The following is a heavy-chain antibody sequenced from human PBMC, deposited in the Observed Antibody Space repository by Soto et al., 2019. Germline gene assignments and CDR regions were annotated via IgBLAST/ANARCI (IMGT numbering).Heavy chain of an antibody. CDR1: GFSLSSFA. CDR3: AKSSSGLRDYFDS. J-gene: IGHJ4*02. D-gene: IGHD3-10*01. V-gene: IGHV3-30-3*02. CDR2: TSYDGLNT. Sequence: GGSLRLSGAASGFSLSSFAMQWVRQAPGKGLEWVATTSYDGLNTFYGESVRGRFSISRDTSKNTLFLQMDSLKTEDTAVYFCAKSSSGLRDYFDSWGRGTLVTVSS.